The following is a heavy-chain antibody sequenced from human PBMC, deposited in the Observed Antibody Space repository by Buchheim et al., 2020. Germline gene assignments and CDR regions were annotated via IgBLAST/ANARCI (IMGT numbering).Heavy chain of an antibody. CDR1: GFTFSSYG. J-gene: IGHJ6*02. Sequence: QVQLVESGGGVVQPGRSLRLSCAASGFTFSSYGMHWVRQAPGKGLEWVAVISYDGSNKYYADSVKGRFTISRDNSKNTLYPQMNSLRAEDTAVYYCAIGRDYYYYGMDVWGQGTT. D-gene: IGHD5-24*01. CDR2: ISYDGSNK. V-gene: IGHV3-30*03. CDR3: AIGRDYYYYGMDV.